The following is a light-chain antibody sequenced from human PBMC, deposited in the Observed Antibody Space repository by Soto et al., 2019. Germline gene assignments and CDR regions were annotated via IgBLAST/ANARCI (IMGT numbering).Light chain of an antibody. J-gene: IGKJ1*01. CDR3: QQRGNWPRTWT. CDR2: DAS. V-gene: IGKV3-11*01. CDR1: QSVSSN. Sequence: EIVLTQSPATLSLSPGERATLSEMGIQSVSSNLACYQQKPGQTPRLLIYDASNRATGIPARFTGSGSGTDFTLTISSLEPEDFAVYYCQQRGNWPRTWTFGQGTKVDIK.